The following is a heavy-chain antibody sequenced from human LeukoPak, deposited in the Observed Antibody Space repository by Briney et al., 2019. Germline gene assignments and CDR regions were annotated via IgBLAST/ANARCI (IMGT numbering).Heavy chain of an antibody. CDR1: GFTFSSYA. J-gene: IGHJ4*02. V-gene: IGHV3-30*02. Sequence: GGSLRLSCAASGFTFSSYAMHWVRQAPGKGLEWVAFIRYDGSNKYYADSVKGRFTISRDNSKNTLYLQMNSLRAEDTAVYYCAKDQSDSSSWYNYFDYWGQGTLVTVSS. CDR2: IRYDGSNK. CDR3: AKDQSDSSSWYNYFDY. D-gene: IGHD6-13*01.